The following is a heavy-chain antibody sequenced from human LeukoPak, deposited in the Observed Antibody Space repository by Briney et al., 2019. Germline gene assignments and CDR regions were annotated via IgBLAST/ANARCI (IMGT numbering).Heavy chain of an antibody. V-gene: IGHV3-23*01. D-gene: IGHD4-17*01. J-gene: IGHJ4*02. CDR3: VKHQDWTVTVPDY. Sequence: GGSLRLSCAASGFTFRNYAMSWVRQAPGKGLEWVSTISGSGVDTDYADSVKDRFPISRDNSRNTLYLQMNSLRAEDTAVYYCVKHQDWTVTVPDYWGQGTLVTVSS. CDR1: GFTFRNYA. CDR2: ISGSGVDT.